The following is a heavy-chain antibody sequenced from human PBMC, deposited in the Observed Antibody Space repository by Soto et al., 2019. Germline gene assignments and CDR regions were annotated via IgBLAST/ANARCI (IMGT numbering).Heavy chain of an antibody. V-gene: IGHV1-69*13. D-gene: IGHD3-22*01. CDR3: AREDYYDSTTRPGTGY. CDR1: GGTFSSYA. J-gene: IGHJ4*02. CDR2: IIPIFGTA. Sequence: SVKVSCKASGGTFSSYAISWVRQAPGQGPEWMGGIIPIFGTANYAQKFQGRVTITADESTSTAYMELSSLRSEDTAVYYCAREDYYDSTTRPGTGYWGQGTLVTVSS.